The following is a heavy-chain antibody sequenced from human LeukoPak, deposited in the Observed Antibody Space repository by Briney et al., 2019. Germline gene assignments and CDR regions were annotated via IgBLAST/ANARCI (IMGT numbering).Heavy chain of an antibody. CDR3: ARVMAGYPITRWAFDP. D-gene: IGHD6-19*01. CDR1: GGTFSSYA. CDR2: IIPIFGTA. J-gene: IGHJ5*02. Sequence: ASVKVSCKASGGTFSSYAISWVRQAPGQGLEWMGGIIPIFGTANYAQKFQGRVTITTDESTSTAHMELSSLRSEDTAVYYCARVMAGYPITRWAFDPWGQGTLVTVSS. V-gene: IGHV1-69*05.